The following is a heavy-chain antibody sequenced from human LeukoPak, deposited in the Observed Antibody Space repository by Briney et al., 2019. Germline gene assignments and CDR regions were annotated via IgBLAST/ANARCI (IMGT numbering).Heavy chain of an antibody. CDR3: AGTGIVGARGGPYYFDY. Sequence: PVKVSCKASGGTFSSYAISWVRQAPRQRLEWRGGIIPILGTANYAQKFQGRVTITTDESTSTAYMELSSLRSEDTAVYYCAGTGIVGARGGPYYFDYWGQGTLVTVSS. V-gene: IGHV1-69*05. D-gene: IGHD1-26*01. CDR1: GGTFSSYA. CDR2: IIPILGTA. J-gene: IGHJ4*02.